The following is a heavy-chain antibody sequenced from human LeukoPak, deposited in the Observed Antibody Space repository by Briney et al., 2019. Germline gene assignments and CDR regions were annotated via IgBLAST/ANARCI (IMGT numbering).Heavy chain of an antibody. Sequence: ASVKVSCKASGYTFTGYYMHWVRQAPGQGLEWMGWINPNSGGTNYAQKFQGRVTMTRNTSISTAYMELSSLRSEDTAVYYCARTPMITFGGVIVDLFDYWGQGTLVTVSS. CDR1: GYTFTGYY. V-gene: IGHV1-2*02. J-gene: IGHJ4*02. D-gene: IGHD3-16*02. CDR2: INPNSGGT. CDR3: ARTPMITFGGVIVDLFDY.